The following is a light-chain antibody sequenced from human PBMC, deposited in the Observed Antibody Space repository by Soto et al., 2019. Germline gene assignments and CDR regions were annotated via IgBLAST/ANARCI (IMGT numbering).Light chain of an antibody. CDR1: QSLLHTNGYKY. CDR2: LGS. V-gene: IGKV2-28*01. J-gene: IGKJ2*01. Sequence: DIVMTQSPLSLPVTPAEPASISCRSSQSLLHTNGYKYLNWYLQKPGQSPQILIYLGSNRASGVPDRFSGSGSGTDFTLKISRVEAEDVGVYYCMQTLQNPFTFGQGTKLEIK. CDR3: MQTLQNPFT.